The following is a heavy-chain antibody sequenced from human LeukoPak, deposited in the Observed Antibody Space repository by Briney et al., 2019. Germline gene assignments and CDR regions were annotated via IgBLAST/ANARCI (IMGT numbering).Heavy chain of an antibody. CDR3: TRGRGSGY. CDR1: GFTFSSYW. CDR2: IKQDGSEK. D-gene: IGHD3-10*01. J-gene: IGHJ4*02. Sequence: GGSLRLSCAASGFTFSSYWMSWVRQAPGKGLEWVANIKQDGSEKNYVDSVKGRFTISRDNAKNSLYLQMNSLGADDTAVYYCTRGRGSGYWGQGTLVTVSS. V-gene: IGHV3-7*05.